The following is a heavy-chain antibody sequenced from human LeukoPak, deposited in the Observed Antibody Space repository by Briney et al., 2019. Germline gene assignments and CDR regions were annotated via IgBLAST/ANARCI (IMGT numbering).Heavy chain of an antibody. CDR1: GFTVSSNY. CDR3: ARRRRDGFFDY. CDR2: IYSGGST. J-gene: IGHJ4*02. D-gene: IGHD5-24*01. Sequence: GGSLRLSCAASGFTVSSNYMSWDRQAPGKGLEWVSVIYSGGSTYYADSVKGRFTISRDNSKNTLYLQMNSLRAEDTAVYYCARRRRDGFFDYWGQGTLVTVSS. V-gene: IGHV3-53*01.